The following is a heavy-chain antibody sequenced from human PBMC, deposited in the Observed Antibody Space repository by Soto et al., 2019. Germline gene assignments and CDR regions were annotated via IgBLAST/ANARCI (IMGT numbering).Heavy chain of an antibody. CDR2: IHYSGST. J-gene: IGHJ4*02. Sequence: SETLSLTCTVSGGSISSYYWSWIRQPPGKGLEYIGYIHYSGSTNYKPSLRSRVTISVDTSKNQFSLKLSSVTAADTAVYYCARHWTSLDYWGQGTLVTVSS. CDR1: GGSISSYY. V-gene: IGHV4-59*08. CDR3: ARHWTSLDY. D-gene: IGHD3-3*01.